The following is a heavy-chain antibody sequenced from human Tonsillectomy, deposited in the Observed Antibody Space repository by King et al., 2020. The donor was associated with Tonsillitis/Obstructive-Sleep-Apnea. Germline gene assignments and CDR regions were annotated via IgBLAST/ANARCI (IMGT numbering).Heavy chain of an antibody. CDR1: GGSISSSSYY. D-gene: IGHD7-27*01. J-gene: IGHJ6*03. V-gene: IGHV4-39*01. CDR3: ARLLITGANYYYMDV. Sequence: QLQESGPGLVKPSETLSLTCTVSGGSISSSSYYWGWIRQPPGKGLEWSGSIYYSGSTYYNPSLKSRVTISVETSKNQFSLKLSSVTAADTAVYYCARLLITGANYYYMDVWGKGTTVTVSS. CDR2: IYYSGST.